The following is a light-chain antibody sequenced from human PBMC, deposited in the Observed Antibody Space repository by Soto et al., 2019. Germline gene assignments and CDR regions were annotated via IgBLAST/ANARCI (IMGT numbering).Light chain of an antibody. CDR2: STS. CDR1: QSLSVSY. J-gene: IGKJ1*01. Sequence: EIVLTQSPGTLSLSPGDRATLSCRASQSLSVSYIAWYQQKPGQAPRLLIYSTSTRAAGIPDRFTGRGSGPHFTLAISRLEPEDFAVYYCHQFGVSPQTFGQGTTVEV. V-gene: IGKV3-20*01. CDR3: HQFGVSPQT.